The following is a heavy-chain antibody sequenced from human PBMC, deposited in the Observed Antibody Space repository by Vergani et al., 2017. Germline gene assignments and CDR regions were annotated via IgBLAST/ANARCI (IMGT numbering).Heavy chain of an antibody. CDR1: GGSISSYY. J-gene: IGHJ3*02. V-gene: IGHV4-59*01. CDR3: ARDQMWELLPDDAFDI. D-gene: IGHD1-26*01. CDR2: IYYSGST. Sequence: QVQLQESGPGLVKPSETLSLTCTVSGGSISSYYWSWIRQPPGKGLEWIGYIYYSGSTNYNPSLKSRVTISVDTSKNQFSLKLSSVTAADTAVYYCARDQMWELLPDDAFDIWGQGTMVTVSS.